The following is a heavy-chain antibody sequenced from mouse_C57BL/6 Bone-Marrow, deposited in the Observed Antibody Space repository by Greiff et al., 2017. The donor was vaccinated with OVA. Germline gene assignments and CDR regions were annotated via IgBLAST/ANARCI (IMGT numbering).Heavy chain of an antibody. Sequence: VQLQQSGPELVKPGASVKISCKASGYAFSSSWMNWVKQRPGKGLEWIGRIYPGDGDTNYNGKFKGKATLTADKSSSTAYMQLSSLTSEDSAVYFCARREGYHWYFDVWGTGTTVTVSS. D-gene: IGHD2-2*01. J-gene: IGHJ1*03. CDR2: IYPGDGDT. V-gene: IGHV1-82*01. CDR1: GYAFSSSW. CDR3: ARREGYHWYFDV.